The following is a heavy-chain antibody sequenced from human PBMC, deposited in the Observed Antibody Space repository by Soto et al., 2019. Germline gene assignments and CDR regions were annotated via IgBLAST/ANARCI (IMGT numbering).Heavy chain of an antibody. J-gene: IGHJ4*02. CDR1: GFTFSSYA. D-gene: IGHD6-19*01. CDR3: ARDSYSSGWYLSY. V-gene: IGHV3-30-3*01. Sequence: GGSLRLSCAASGFTFSSYAMHWVRQAPGKGLEWVAVISYDGSNKYYADSVKGRFTISRDNSKNTLYLQMNSLRAEDTAVCYCARDSYSSGWYLSYWGQGTLVTSPQ. CDR2: ISYDGSNK.